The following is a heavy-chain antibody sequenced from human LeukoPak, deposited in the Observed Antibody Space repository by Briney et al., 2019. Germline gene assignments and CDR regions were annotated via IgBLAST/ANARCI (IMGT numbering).Heavy chain of an antibody. V-gene: IGHV3-15*01. J-gene: IGHJ4*02. CDR2: IKSNPDGGTT. CDR3: GGFGY. CDR1: GFTFSNAW. Sequence: GGSLRLSCAASGFTFSNAWMTWVRQAPGKGLDWVGRIKSNPDGGTTEYAAPVKGRFTISRDDSKNTLFPQMNSLKTEDTALYYCGGFGYWGQGTLVTVSS.